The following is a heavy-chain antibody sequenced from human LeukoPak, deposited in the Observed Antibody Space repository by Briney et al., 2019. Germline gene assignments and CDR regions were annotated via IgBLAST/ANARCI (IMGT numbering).Heavy chain of an antibody. CDR2: ISGSGGST. J-gene: IGHJ4*02. CDR3: AKRPIQLWSTPLDY. CDR1: GFTFSSYA. D-gene: IGHD5-18*01. V-gene: IGHV3-23*01. Sequence: PGGSLRLSCAASGFTFSSYAMSWVRQAPGKGLEWVSAISGSGGSTYYADSVKGRFTISRDNSKNTLYLQMNSLRAEDTAVYYCAKRPIQLWSTPLDYWGQGTLVTVSS.